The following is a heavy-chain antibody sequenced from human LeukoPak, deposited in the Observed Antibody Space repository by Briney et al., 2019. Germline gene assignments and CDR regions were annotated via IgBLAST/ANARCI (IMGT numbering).Heavy chain of an antibody. Sequence: GGSLRLSCAASGFTFSSYSMNWVRQAPGKGLEWVSSISSSSSYIYYADSVKGRFIISRDNAKNSLYLQMNSLRAEDTAVYYCARSGYVNQDAFDIWGQGTMVTVSS. V-gene: IGHV3-21*01. CDR2: ISSSSSYI. CDR3: ARSGYVNQDAFDI. D-gene: IGHD3-10*02. J-gene: IGHJ3*02. CDR1: GFTFSSYS.